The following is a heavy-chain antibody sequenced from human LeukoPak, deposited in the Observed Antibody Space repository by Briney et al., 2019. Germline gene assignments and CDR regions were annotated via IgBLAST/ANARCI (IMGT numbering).Heavy chain of an antibody. Sequence: ASETLSLTCTVSGGSISSGGYYWSWIRQPPGKGLEWIGYIYHSGSTNYNPSLKSRVTISVDTSKNQFSLKLSSVTAADTAVYYCARDLVNIVGATTRWFDPWGQGTLVTVSS. D-gene: IGHD1-26*01. CDR3: ARDLVNIVGATTRWFDP. CDR2: IYHSGST. J-gene: IGHJ5*02. CDR1: GGSISSGGYY. V-gene: IGHV4-61*08.